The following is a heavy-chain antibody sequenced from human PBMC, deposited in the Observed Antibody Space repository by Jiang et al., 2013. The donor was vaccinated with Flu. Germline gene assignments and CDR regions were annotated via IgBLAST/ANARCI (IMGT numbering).Heavy chain of an antibody. V-gene: IGHV3-7*03. CDR2: IRQDGIEK. J-gene: IGHJ4*02. CDR1: GFTFSSHW. CDR3: VRGSDTSGWGGAY. Sequence: QLVESGGGLVQPGGSLRLSCAASGFTFSSHWMSWVRQGPGKGLEWVANIRQDGIEKKYVDSVKGRFSISRDNAKNSLYLQMNSLRAEDTAMYFCVRGSDTSGWGGAYWGQGTLVTVSS. D-gene: IGHD6-19*01.